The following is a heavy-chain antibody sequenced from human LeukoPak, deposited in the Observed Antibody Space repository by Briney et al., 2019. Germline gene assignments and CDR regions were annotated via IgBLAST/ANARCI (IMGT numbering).Heavy chain of an antibody. CDR3: TREPINGDCQFDY. CDR2: ISKSGTYI. Sequence: GGSLRLSCAASGFTFRDYTMNWVRQAPGKGLEWVSAISKSGTYIKYADSVKGRFTVSRDDSKSTVYLQMSSLRAEDAALYYCTREPINGDCQFDYWGQGTLVTVSS. J-gene: IGHJ4*02. D-gene: IGHD2-21*02. CDR1: GFTFRDYT. V-gene: IGHV3-21*01.